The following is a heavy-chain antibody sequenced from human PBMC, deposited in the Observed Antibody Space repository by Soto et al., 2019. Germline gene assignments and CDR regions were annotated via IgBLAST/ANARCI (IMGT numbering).Heavy chain of an antibody. CDR3: ARGDHYYYYYMDV. CDR1: GFIVSSNY. V-gene: IGHV3-66*01. Sequence: EVQLVESGGGLVQPGGSLRLSCAASGFIVSSNYMSWVRQAPGKGLEWVSVIYSGGSTYYADSVKGRFTISRDNSKNTLYLQMNSLRAEDTAVYYCARGDHYYYYYMDVWGKGTTVTVSS. J-gene: IGHJ6*03. CDR2: IYSGGST.